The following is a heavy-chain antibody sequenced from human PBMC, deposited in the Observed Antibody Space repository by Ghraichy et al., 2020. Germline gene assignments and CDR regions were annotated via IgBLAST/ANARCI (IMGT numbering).Heavy chain of an antibody. D-gene: IGHD6-13*01. CDR2: IKQDGSEK. J-gene: IGHJ6*03. CDR1: GFTFSSYW. V-gene: IGHV3-7*01. CDR3: ARDQFSSSWTYYYYYYMDV. Sequence: GGSLRLSCAASGFTFSSYWMSWVRQAPGKGLEWVANIKQDGSEKYYVDSVKGRFTISRDNAKNSLYLQMNSLRAEDTAVYYCARDQFSSSWTYYYYYYMDVWGKGTTVTVSS.